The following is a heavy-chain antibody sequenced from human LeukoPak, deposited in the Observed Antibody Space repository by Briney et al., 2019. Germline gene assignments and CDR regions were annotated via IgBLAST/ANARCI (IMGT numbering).Heavy chain of an antibody. Sequence: GGSLRLSCAASGITFRSYGMHWVRQAPGKGLEWVAVISYDGSNKYYADSVEGRFTISRDNSKNTLYLQMNSLRAEDTAVYYCARDSLGRRTGSYSYWGQGTLVTVSS. CDR2: ISYDGSNK. J-gene: IGHJ4*02. V-gene: IGHV3-30*03. CDR3: ARDSLGRRTGSYSY. CDR1: GITFRSYG. D-gene: IGHD3-10*01.